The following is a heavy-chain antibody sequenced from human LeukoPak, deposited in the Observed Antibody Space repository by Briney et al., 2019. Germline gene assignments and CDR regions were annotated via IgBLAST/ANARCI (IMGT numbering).Heavy chain of an antibody. CDR3: ARSDKYCSGGSCYFL. J-gene: IGHJ4*02. D-gene: IGHD2-15*01. CDR2: ISSSSSYI. V-gene: IGHV3-21*01. Sequence: GGSLRLSCAASGFTFSSYSMNWVRQAPGKGLEWVSSISSSSSYIYYADSVKGRFTISRDNAKNSLYLQTNSLRAEDTAVYYCARSDKYCSGGSCYFLWGQGTLVTVSS. CDR1: GFTFSSYS.